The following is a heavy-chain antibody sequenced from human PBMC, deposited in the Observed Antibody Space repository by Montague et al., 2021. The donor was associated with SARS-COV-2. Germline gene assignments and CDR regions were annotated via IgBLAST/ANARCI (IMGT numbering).Heavy chain of an antibody. Sequence: SETLSLTCTVSGGSISSYYWSWIRQPPGKGLEWIGSIYYSGSTYYNPSLKSRVTISVDTSKNQFSLTLSSVTAADTAVYYCASPTYYYDSSGSGAFDIWGQGTMVTVSS. D-gene: IGHD3-22*01. V-gene: IGHV4-59*05. CDR3: ASPTYYYDSSGSGAFDI. J-gene: IGHJ3*02. CDR2: IYYSGST. CDR1: GGSISSYY.